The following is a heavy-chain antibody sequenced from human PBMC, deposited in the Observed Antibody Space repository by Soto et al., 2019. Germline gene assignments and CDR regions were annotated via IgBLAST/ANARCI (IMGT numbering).Heavy chain of an antibody. CDR2: INPKFGDT. CDR1: GYTFTAYH. D-gene: IGHD3-10*02. V-gene: IGHV1-2*02. J-gene: IGHJ6*02. CDR3: ARNMDYYYGRGSGNGHGV. Sequence: QVQLVQSGAEVKEPGDSVRVSCEASGYTFTAYHIHWVRQAPGQGLEWMGWINPKFGDTTYEQYFQGRVSMTREMYISTVYMELSRLTSDDTAIYYCARNMDYYYGRGSGNGHGVWGQGTTVTVFS.